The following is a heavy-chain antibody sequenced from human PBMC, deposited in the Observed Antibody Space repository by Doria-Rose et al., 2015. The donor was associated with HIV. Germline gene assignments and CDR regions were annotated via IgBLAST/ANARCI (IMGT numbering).Heavy chain of an antibody. CDR1: GFNFSSHR. CDR2: ISSTSAYI. Sequence: VQLVESGGGLVRPGGSLRLSCATSGFNFSSHRINWVRQAPGTGLEWVSSISSTSAYINYADSVRGRFTTSRDNARNSLYLQMDSPRAEDTAIYYCATGVTLDYWGQGTLVTVSS. V-gene: IGHV3-21*01. CDR3: ATGVTLDY. J-gene: IGHJ4*02. D-gene: IGHD3-10*01.